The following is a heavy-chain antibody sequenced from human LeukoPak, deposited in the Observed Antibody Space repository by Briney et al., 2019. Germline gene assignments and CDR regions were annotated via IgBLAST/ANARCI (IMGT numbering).Heavy chain of an antibody. CDR2: ISSSSSYI. J-gene: IGHJ4*02. V-gene: IGHV3-21*01. CDR3: ARDRDGYDFDY. Sequence: MPGGSLRLSCVASGFTFSSYSMNWVRQAPGKGLEWVSSISSSSSYIYYADSVKGRFTIFRDNAKNSLYLQMNSLRAEDTAVYYCARDRDGYDFDYWGQGTLVTVSS. CDR1: GFTFSSYS. D-gene: IGHD5-12*01.